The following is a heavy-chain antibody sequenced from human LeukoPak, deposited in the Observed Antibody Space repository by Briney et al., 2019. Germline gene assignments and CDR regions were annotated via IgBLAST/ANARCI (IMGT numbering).Heavy chain of an antibody. CDR2: IYYSGST. Sequence: SETLSLTCTVSGGSVSSGGYYWSWIRQHPGKGLEWIGSIYYSGSTYYNPSLKSRVTISVDTSKNQFSLKLSSVTAADTAVYYCARFDGIVVVESRWFDPWGQGTLVTVSS. J-gene: IGHJ5*02. V-gene: IGHV4-39*01. CDR3: ARFDGIVVVESRWFDP. D-gene: IGHD2-15*01. CDR1: GGSVSSGGYY.